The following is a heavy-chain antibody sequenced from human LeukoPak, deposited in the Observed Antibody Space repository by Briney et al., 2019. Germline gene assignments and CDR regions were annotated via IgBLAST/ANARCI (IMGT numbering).Heavy chain of an antibody. J-gene: IGHJ4*02. D-gene: IGHD4-17*01. CDR3: ARRRLESALGLRRYYGKGPFDY. CDR1: GGSFSGYY. Sequence: PSETLSLTCAVYGGSFSGYYWSWIRQPPGKGLEWIGEINHSGSTNYNPSLKSRVTISVDTSKNQFSLKLSSVTAADTAVYYCARRRLESALGLRRYYGKGPFDYWGQGTLVTVSS. CDR2: INHSGST. V-gene: IGHV4-34*01.